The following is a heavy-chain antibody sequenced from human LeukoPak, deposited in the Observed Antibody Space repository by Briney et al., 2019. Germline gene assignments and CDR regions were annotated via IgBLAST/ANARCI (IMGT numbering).Heavy chain of an antibody. CDR1: GFTVSSNY. Sequence: GGSLRLSCAASGFTVSSNYMSWVRQAPGKGLEWVSVIYSGGSTYYADSVKGRFAISRDNSKNTLFLQMNSLRAEDTAVYYCARKELIDAFDIWGQGTMVTVSS. CDR2: IYSGGST. D-gene: IGHD1-7*01. CDR3: ARKELIDAFDI. J-gene: IGHJ3*02. V-gene: IGHV3-53*01.